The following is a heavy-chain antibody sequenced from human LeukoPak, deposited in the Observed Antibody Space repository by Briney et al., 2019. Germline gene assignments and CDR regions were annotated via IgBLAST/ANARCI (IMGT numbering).Heavy chain of an antibody. CDR1: GFTFSSFA. V-gene: IGHV3-23*01. CDR3: AKCRSLSPAAAINY. CDR2: ISGSGDST. Sequence: TGGSLRLSCAASGFTFSSFALSWVRQAPGKGLEWVSSISGSGDSTYYMESVKGRFTISRDNSENTLYLQMNSLRADDTAVYYCAKCRSLSPAAAINYWGQGTLSPSPQ. J-gene: IGHJ4*02. D-gene: IGHD2-2*01.